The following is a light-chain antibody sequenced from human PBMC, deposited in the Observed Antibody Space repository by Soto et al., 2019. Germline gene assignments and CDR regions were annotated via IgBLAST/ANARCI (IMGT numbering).Light chain of an antibody. CDR3: CSYAGSYTLV. V-gene: IGLV2-11*01. J-gene: IGLJ3*02. Sequence: QSALTQPRSVSGSPGQSVTISCTGTSSDVGGYNYVSWYQQHPGKAPKLMIYDVSKRPSGVPDRFSGSKSGNTASLTISGHQAEDEDDYYCCSYAGSYTLVFGGGTKLTVL. CDR1: SSDVGGYNY. CDR2: DVS.